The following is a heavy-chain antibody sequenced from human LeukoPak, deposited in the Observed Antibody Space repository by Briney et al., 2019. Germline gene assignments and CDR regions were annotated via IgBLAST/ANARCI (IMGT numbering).Heavy chain of an antibody. CDR2: IWYDGSNK. V-gene: IGHV3-33*08. D-gene: IGHD2-21*02. CDR3: AREEYCGGDCYVFDY. Sequence: GGSLKLSCAASGFTFSSYGIHWVRQAPGKGLEWVAVIWYDGSNKYYADSVEGRFTISRDNSKNTLYLQMNSLRAEDTAVYYCAREEYCGGDCYVFDYWGQGTLVTVSS. CDR1: GFTFSSYG. J-gene: IGHJ4*02.